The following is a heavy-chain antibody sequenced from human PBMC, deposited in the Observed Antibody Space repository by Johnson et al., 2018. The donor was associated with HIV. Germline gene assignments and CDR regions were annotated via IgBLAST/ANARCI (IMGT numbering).Heavy chain of an antibody. CDR3: AKGQGYSYDLSSPFDI. CDR2: ISWNSGII. Sequence: VQLVESGGGLVQPGRSLRLSCAASGFTFDDYAMHWVRQAPGKGLEWVSGISWNSGIIGYADSVKGRFTITRDNAKKSLYLQMNSLRAEYTALYYCAKGQGYSYDLSSPFDIWGQGTMVTVSS. D-gene: IGHD5-18*01. J-gene: IGHJ3*02. V-gene: IGHV3-9*01. CDR1: GFTFDDYA.